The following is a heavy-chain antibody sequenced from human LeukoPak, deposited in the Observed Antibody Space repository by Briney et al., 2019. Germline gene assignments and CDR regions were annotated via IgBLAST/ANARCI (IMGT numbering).Heavy chain of an antibody. Sequence: GGSLRLSCAASGFTFSSYAMHWVRQASGKGLEWVAVISYDGSNKYYADSVKGRFTISRDNSKNTLYLQMNSLRAEDTAVYYCARDLYYDFWSGYYMPGDYWGQGTLVTVSS. D-gene: IGHD3-3*01. CDR3: ARDLYYDFWSGYYMPGDY. CDR2: ISYDGSNK. J-gene: IGHJ4*02. V-gene: IGHV3-30-3*01. CDR1: GFTFSSYA.